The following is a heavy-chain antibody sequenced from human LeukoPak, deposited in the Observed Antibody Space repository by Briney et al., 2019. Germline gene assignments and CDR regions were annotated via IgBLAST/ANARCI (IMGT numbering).Heavy chain of an antibody. CDR1: GGTFSRYA. D-gene: IGHD6-13*01. Sequence: SVKVSCKASGGTFSRYAISWVRQAPGQGLEWMGGIIPLFGTANYAQKFQGKVTITADESTSTAYMELSSLRSEDTAVYYCAGRQYEAAADPTPFDPWGQGTLVTVSS. CDR3: AGRQYEAAADPTPFDP. V-gene: IGHV1-69*13. J-gene: IGHJ5*02. CDR2: IIPLFGTA.